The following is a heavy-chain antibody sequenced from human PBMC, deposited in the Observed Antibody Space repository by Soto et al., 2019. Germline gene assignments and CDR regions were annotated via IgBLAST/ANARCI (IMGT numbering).Heavy chain of an antibody. CDR1: GFTFSNYG. J-gene: IGHJ4*02. V-gene: IGHV3-33*01. D-gene: IGHD1-26*01. CDR2: IWYDGSNE. Sequence: QVQLVESGGGVVQPGRSLRLSCAASGFTFSNYGMHWVRQAPGKGLEWVAVIWYDGSNEYYADSVKGRFTISRDNSKNTLYLQMNSLRAEDTAVYYCARGWGGSRITYFDYWGQGALVTVSS. CDR3: ARGWGGSRITYFDY.